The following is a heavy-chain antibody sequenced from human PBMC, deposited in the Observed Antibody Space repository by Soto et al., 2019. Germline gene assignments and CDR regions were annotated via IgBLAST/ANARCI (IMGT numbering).Heavy chain of an antibody. V-gene: IGHV4-61*01. D-gene: IGHD6-19*01. Sequence: PSETLSLTWTVSGGSVSSVSYYWSWIRQPPGKGLEWIGYIYYSGSTNYNPSLKSRVTISVDTSKNQFSLKLSSVTAADTAVYYCAREIAVAGANWFDPWGQGTLVTDSS. J-gene: IGHJ5*02. CDR2: IYYSGST. CDR1: GGSVSSVSYY. CDR3: AREIAVAGANWFDP.